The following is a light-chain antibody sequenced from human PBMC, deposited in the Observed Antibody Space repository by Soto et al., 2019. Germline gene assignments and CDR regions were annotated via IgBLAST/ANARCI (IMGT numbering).Light chain of an antibody. V-gene: IGLV2-14*01. Sequence: QSALTQPASVPGSPGQSITISCTGTSSDVGGYDYVSWYQQYPDKAPKLMIFEVSNRPSGVSNRFSGSKSGNTASLTISGLQTEDEADYYCSAYAGSSVLFGGGTKLTVL. CDR2: EVS. CDR3: SAYAGSSVL. J-gene: IGLJ2*01. CDR1: SSDVGGYDY.